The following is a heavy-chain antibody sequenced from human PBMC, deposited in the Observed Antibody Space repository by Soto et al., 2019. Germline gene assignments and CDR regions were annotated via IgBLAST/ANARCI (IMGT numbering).Heavy chain of an antibody. Sequence: SETLSLTCTVSGGSISSYYWSWIRQPPGKGLEWIGYIYYSGSTNYNPSLKSRVTISVDTSKNQFSLKLSSVTAADTAVYYCAGVTGYSSGWYRGGAFDIWGQGTMVTVSS. V-gene: IGHV4-59*01. D-gene: IGHD6-19*01. J-gene: IGHJ3*02. CDR3: AGVTGYSSGWYRGGAFDI. CDR2: IYYSGST. CDR1: GGSISSYY.